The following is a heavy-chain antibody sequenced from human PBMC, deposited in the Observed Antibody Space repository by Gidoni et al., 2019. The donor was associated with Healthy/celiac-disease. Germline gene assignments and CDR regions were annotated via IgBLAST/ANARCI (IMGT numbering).Heavy chain of an antibody. J-gene: IGHJ2*01. V-gene: IGHV3-9*01. Sequence: EVQLVESGGGLVQPGRSLRLSCAASGFTFDDYAMHWVRQAPGKGLEWVSGISWNSGSIGYADSVKGRVTISRDNAKNYLYRQMNSLRAEDTALYYCAKAGAGSGDYVPGWYFDLWGRGTLITVSS. CDR2: ISWNSGSI. CDR3: AKAGAGSGDYVPGWYFDL. D-gene: IGHD4-17*01. CDR1: GFTFDDYA.